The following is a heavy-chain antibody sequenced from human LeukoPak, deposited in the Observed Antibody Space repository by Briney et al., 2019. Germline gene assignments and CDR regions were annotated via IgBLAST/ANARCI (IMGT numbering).Heavy chain of an antibody. J-gene: IGHJ1*01. CDR3: ARHGGYGDYLTEYFQH. D-gene: IGHD4-17*01. CDR2: IYPGDSDT. V-gene: IGHV5-51*01. CDR1: GYSFTSYW. Sequence: GESLKISCKGSGYSFTSYWIGWVRQMPGKGLEWMGIIYPGDSDTRYSPSFQGQVTISADKSISTAYLQWSSLKASDTAMYYCARHGGYGDYLTEYFQHWGQGTLVTVSS.